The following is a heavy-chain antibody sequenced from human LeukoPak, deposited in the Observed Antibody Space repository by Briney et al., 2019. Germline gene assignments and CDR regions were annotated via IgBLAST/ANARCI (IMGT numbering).Heavy chain of an antibody. V-gene: IGHV4-59*01. CDR2: IHYSGIS. J-gene: IGHJ4*02. Sequence: SETLSLTCRVSGGSIRSDHWSWVRQPPGKGLEWIGYIHYSGISNYNASLKSRVTISVDMSRNQFSLKLTSVTAADTAVYYCARLGRKTTVVPPDFDCWGQGTLVIVSS. D-gene: IGHD4-23*01. CDR1: GGSIRSDH. CDR3: ARLGRKTTVVPPDFDC.